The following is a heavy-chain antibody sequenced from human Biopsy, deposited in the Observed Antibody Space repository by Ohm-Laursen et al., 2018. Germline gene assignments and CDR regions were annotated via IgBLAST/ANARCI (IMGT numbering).Heavy chain of an antibody. CDR3: ARTVDTVVVTPSDH. CDR2: SSAYNGKT. J-gene: IGHJ4*02. V-gene: IGHV1-18*01. Sequence: SVKVSCKASGYTFSMYAIIWVRQAPGQGLEWMGWSSAYNGKTNYAQKFRGRVTMTTDKPTSTAYVELRSLRSDDTAVYYCARTVDTVVVTPSDHWGQGTLVTVSS. D-gene: IGHD5-18*01. CDR1: GYTFSMYA.